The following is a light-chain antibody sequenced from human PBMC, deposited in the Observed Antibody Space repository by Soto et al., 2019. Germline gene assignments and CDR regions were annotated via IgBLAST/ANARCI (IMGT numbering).Light chain of an antibody. CDR1: QSVSSD. CDR2: DAS. J-gene: IGKJ4*01. Sequence: EIGLTQSPATLSLSPGERATLSCRASQSVSSDLAWYQQKPGQAPRLLIYDASNRATGIPARFSRSGSGTDFTLTNSSLEPEDFAVYYCQQRSNWPPLTFGGGTKVEIK. CDR3: QQRSNWPPLT. V-gene: IGKV3-11*01.